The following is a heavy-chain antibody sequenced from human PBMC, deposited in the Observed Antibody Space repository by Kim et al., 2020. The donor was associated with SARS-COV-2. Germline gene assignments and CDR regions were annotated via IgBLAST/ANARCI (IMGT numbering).Heavy chain of an antibody. CDR1: GFTFSSYS. CDR3: ARDVAEATYDIDY. J-gene: IGHJ4*02. D-gene: IGHD6-19*01. V-gene: IGHV3-21*01. CDR2: ISSSSSYI. Sequence: GGSLRLSCAASGFTFSSYSMNWVRQAPGKGLEWVSSISSSSSYIYYADSVKGRFTISRDNAKNSLYLQMNSLRAEDTAVYYCARDVAEATYDIDYWGQGTLVTVSS.